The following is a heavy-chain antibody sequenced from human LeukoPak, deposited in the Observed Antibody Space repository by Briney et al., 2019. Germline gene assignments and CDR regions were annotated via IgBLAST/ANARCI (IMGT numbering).Heavy chain of an antibody. CDR2: IYYSRTT. CDR1: GGSIRRYY. V-gene: IGHV4-59*01. Sequence: PSETLSLTCTVSGGSIRRYYWCWIRQRPGKGLGWGGYIYYSRTTNYNPSLNSRVTISVDTSKNQFSLKLTSVTAADTAVYYCARTTEGGYTYGYFYYYYMDVWGKGTTVTISS. CDR3: ARTTEGGYTYGYFYYYYMDV. D-gene: IGHD5-18*01. J-gene: IGHJ6*03.